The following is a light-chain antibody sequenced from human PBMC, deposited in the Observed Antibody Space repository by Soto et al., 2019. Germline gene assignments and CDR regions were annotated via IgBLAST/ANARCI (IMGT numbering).Light chain of an antibody. CDR1: ALPRQY. CDR2: QDT. J-gene: IGLJ1*01. CDR3: QSADTSGNIEV. V-gene: IGLV3-25*02. Sequence: SSELTQPPSMSVSPGQPAVITCSGDALPRQYVYWFKQKPGQAPVLVIYQDTRRPPTIPARFSGSASGTTVSLTISGVQADDEADYYCQSADTSGNIEVFGPGTKVTVL.